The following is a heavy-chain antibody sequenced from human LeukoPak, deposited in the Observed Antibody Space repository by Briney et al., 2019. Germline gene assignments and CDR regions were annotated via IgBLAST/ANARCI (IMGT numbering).Heavy chain of an antibody. CDR2: IYYSGST. Sequence: SETLSLTCTVSGGSISSGGYYWSWLRQHPGKGLEWIGYIYYSGSTYYNPSLKSRVTISVDTSKNQFSLKLSSVTAADTAVYYCARVVGDYYDSSGYEDYWGQGTLVTVSS. CDR3: ARVVGDYYDSSGYEDY. J-gene: IGHJ4*02. V-gene: IGHV4-31*03. CDR1: GGSISSGGYY. D-gene: IGHD3-22*01.